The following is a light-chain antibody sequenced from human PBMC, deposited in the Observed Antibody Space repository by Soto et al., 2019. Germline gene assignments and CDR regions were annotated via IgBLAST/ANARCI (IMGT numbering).Light chain of an antibody. J-gene: IGKJ4*01. CDR3: MQRVQLQIT. CDR2: EIS. V-gene: IGKV2D-29*01. Sequence: EIVMTQTPLSLSVTPGQPASVSCKSCQSLLNSDGKTYLFWYLQKPGLPPPLLIYEISNRFSGVPDRYSGSGSGTEFTLKISRVEAEDVGVYYCMQRVQLQITFGGATKVEFK. CDR1: QSLLNSDGKTY.